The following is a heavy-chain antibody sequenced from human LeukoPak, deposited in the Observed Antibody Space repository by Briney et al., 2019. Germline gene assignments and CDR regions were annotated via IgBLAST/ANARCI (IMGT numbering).Heavy chain of an antibody. J-gene: IGHJ4*02. CDR3: ARDPDYRGSQPHGYFDY. V-gene: IGHV3-7*01. Sequence: GGSLRLSCAASRFTFSDYWMSWVRQAPGKGLEWVAYIKRDGSDIYYVDSVRGRFIISRDNAKNSLYLQMNSLRAEDTAVYYCARDPDYRGSQPHGYFDYWGQGTLVTVSS. CDR2: IKRDGSDI. CDR1: RFTFSDYW. D-gene: IGHD3-16*01.